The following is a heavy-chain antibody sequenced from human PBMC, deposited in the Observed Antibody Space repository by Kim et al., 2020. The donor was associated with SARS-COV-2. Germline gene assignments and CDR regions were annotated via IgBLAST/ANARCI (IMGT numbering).Heavy chain of an antibody. D-gene: IGHD3-10*01. J-gene: IGHJ4*02. V-gene: IGHV3-21*01. CDR3: ARGWFGQVGDY. Sequence: IYDADSVKGRFTNSRGNARNSVYLQMNSLRVDDTAIYYCARGWFGQVGDYWGQGARVTVSS. CDR2: I.